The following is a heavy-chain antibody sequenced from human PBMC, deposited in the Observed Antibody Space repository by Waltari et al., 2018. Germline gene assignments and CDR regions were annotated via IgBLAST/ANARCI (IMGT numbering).Heavy chain of an antibody. J-gene: IGHJ3*01. D-gene: IGHD5-12*01. CDR2: VGVDRTTL. Sequence: EVQLVESGGGLVQPGGSLRLSCAASGSRVGGYSRSWVRQPTGTRLEWLSFVGVDRTTLFYADSVQGRFTISRDIRENSVYLQMNSLRVEDTGLVYCARTWLENTFDVWGQGTMVTVSS. CDR3: ARTWLENTFDV. V-gene: IGHV3-48*01. CDR1: GSRVGGYS.